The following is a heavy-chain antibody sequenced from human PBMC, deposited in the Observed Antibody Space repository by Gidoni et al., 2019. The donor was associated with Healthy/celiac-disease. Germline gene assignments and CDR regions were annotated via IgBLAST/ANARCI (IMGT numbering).Heavy chain of an antibody. Sequence: EVQLVESGGGLVKPGGSLRLSCAASGFTFSSDSMNWVRQAPGKGLEWVSSISSSSSYIYYADSVKGRFTISRDNAKNSLYLQMNSLRAEDTAVYYCARDYDFWSGPIPDAFDIWGQGTMVTVSS. CDR3: ARDYDFWSGPIPDAFDI. CDR1: GFTFSSDS. CDR2: ISSSSSYI. V-gene: IGHV3-21*01. D-gene: IGHD3-3*01. J-gene: IGHJ3*02.